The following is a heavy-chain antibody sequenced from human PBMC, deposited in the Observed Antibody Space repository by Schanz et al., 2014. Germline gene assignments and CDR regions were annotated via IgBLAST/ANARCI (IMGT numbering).Heavy chain of an antibody. Sequence: QLVQSGSEFRKPGASVKVSCKASGYTFAMYDMNWVRQAPGQGLEWMGWINTNTANPTYAQGFTGRFVYTLDASGTTAYLEISSLKAEDTAVYYCARGYSGYSHFDYWGQGALVNASS. CDR1: GYTFAMYD. CDR3: ARGYSGYSHFDY. CDR2: INTNTANP. V-gene: IGHV7-4-1*02. J-gene: IGHJ4*02. D-gene: IGHD5-12*01.